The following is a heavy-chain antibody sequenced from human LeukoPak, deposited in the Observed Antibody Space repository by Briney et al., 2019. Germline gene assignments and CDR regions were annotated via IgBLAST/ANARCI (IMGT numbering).Heavy chain of an antibody. V-gene: IGHV3-66*04. J-gene: IGHJ4*02. CDR2: IYSGGST. Sequence: GGSLRLSCAASGFTVSSNYMSWVRQAPGKGLEWVSVIYSGGSTYYADSVKGRFTISRDNSKNTLYLQMNSLRAEDTAVYYCARHRNQFVSDYWGRGTLVTVSS. CDR1: GFTVSSNY. D-gene: IGHD2-15*01. CDR3: ARHRNQFVSDY.